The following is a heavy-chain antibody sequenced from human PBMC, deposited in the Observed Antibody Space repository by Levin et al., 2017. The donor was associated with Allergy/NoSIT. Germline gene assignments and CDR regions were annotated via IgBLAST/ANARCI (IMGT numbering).Heavy chain of an antibody. V-gene: IGHV4-59*01. CDR3: ARSFTYGFDY. Sequence: SETLSLTCTVSGGSINNYYWRGIRAAKGKGLEWIGYIYYSGSTNYNTSLKSRVTMSVDTSKNQFSLRLSSVTAADTAVYYCARSFTYGFDYWGQGTLVTVSS. CDR1: GGSINNYY. D-gene: IGHD2-8*01. J-gene: IGHJ4*02. CDR2: IYYSGST.